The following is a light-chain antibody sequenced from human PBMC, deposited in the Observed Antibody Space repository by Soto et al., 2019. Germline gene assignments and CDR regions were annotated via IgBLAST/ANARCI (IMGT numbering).Light chain of an antibody. CDR2: KAS. J-gene: IGKJ4*01. V-gene: IGKV1-5*03. CDR3: QQYDSYSPLT. CDR1: QSISSY. Sequence: DIQMTQSPSSLSASVGARVPITCRASQSISSYLNWYQQKPGKAPKLLIYKASGLESGVPSRFSGSGSGTDFTLTISSLQPDDFATYYCQQYDSYSPLTFGGGTKVDIK.